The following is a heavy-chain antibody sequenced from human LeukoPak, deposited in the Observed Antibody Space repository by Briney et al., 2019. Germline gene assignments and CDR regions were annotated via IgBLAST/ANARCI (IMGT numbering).Heavy chain of an antibody. CDR1: GGTFSSYA. CDR3: AIHGSGSYYYRDY. D-gene: IGHD3-10*01. J-gene: IGHJ4*02. CDR2: IIPIFGTA. V-gene: IGHV1-69*01. Sequence: ASVKVSCKASGGTFSSYAISWVRQAPGQGLEWMGGIIPIFGTASYAQKFQGRVTITADESTSTAYMELSSLRSEDTAVYYCAIHGSGSYYYRDYWGQGTLVTVSS.